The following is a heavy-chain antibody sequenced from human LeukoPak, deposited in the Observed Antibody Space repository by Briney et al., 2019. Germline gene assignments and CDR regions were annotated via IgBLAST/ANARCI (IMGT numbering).Heavy chain of an antibody. CDR2: IWYDGSNK. Sequence: TGGSLRLSCAASGFTFSSYGMHWVRQAPGKGLEWVAVIWYDGSNKYYADSVKGRFTISRDNAKNSLYLQMNSLRAEDTAVYYCARASYLNDAFDIWGQGTMVTVSS. V-gene: IGHV3-33*01. CDR1: GFTFSSYG. D-gene: IGHD3-10*01. CDR3: ARASYLNDAFDI. J-gene: IGHJ3*02.